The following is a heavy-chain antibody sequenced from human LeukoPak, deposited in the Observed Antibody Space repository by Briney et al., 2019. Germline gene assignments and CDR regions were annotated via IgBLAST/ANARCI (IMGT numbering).Heavy chain of an antibody. D-gene: IGHD3-3*01. J-gene: IGHJ6*03. CDR2: IYYSGST. CDR3: ATPPTYYDFWSGYYKNDYYMDV. CDR1: GDSINSGSYY. V-gene: IGHV4-39*01. Sequence: SETLSLTCTVSGDSINSGSYYWVWIRQPPGKGLEWTGSIYYSGSTYYSPSLKSRVTISVDTSKNQFSLKLSSVTAADTAVYYCATPPTYYDFWSGYYKNDYYMDVWGKGTTVTVSS.